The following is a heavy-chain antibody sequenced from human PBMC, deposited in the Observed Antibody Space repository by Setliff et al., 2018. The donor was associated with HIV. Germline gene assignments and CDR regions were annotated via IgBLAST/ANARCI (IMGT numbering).Heavy chain of an antibody. CDR3: ARAGGGATDQAFDI. Sequence: CKASGYSFTDYYIHWVRQAPGQGLEWMGIIDPNGGATNNAQKLQGRLTVTTDTSTSTLYMELSNLRSDDTAVYYCARAGGGATDQAFDIWGQGTMVTVSS. CDR2: IDPNGGAT. J-gene: IGHJ3*02. D-gene: IGHD2-2*01. V-gene: IGHV1-46*01. CDR1: GYSFTDYY.